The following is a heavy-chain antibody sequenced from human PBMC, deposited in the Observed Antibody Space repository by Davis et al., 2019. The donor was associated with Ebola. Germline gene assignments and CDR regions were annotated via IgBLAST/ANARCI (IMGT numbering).Heavy chain of an antibody. Sequence: MPSETLSLTCTVSGGSIISSSSYWGWIRQPPRKGLEWIGSIYYSGITYYNPSLKSRVTISVDTSKNQFSLKLSSVTAADTAVYYCARHSYLMDVWGQGTTVTVSS. CDR2: IYYSGIT. V-gene: IGHV4-39*01. D-gene: IGHD5-18*01. CDR3: ARHSYLMDV. J-gene: IGHJ6*02. CDR1: GGSIISSSSY.